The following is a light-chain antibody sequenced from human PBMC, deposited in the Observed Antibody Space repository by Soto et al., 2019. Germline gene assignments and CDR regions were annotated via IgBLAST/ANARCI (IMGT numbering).Light chain of an antibody. CDR3: QLYGASPKT. CDR2: GAS. J-gene: IGKJ1*01. CDR1: QSVSDN. V-gene: IGKV3-20*01. Sequence: EIMMTQSPATLPVSPGEGETLPSRASQSVSDNLAWYQQKPGQAPRLLIYGASTRATGIPDRFTGSGSGTDFTLTISRLEPEDFAVYYCQLYGASPKTFGQGTKVDIK.